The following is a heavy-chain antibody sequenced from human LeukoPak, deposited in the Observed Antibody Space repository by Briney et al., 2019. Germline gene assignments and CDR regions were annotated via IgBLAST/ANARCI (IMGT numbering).Heavy chain of an antibody. Sequence: HPGGSLRLSCAASGFTFSSYWMNWVRQAPGKGLEWVANIKQDGSEKYYVDSVKGRFTISRDNAKNSVYFQMNSLRAEDTAVYYCAGGQGWLADYWGQGTLVTVSS. V-gene: IGHV3-7*05. J-gene: IGHJ4*02. CDR1: GFTFSSYW. D-gene: IGHD6-19*01. CDR3: AGGQGWLADY. CDR2: IKQDGSEK.